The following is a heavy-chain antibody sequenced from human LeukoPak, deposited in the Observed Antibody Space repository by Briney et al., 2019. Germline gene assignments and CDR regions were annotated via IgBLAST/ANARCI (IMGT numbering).Heavy chain of an antibody. CDR3: ARDYEVATYYMDV. Sequence: PSETLSLTCTVSGYSISSGYYWGWIRQPPGKGLEWIGSIYHSGSTYYNPSLKSRVTISVDTSKNQFSLKLSSVTAADTAVYYCARDYEVATYYMDVWGKGTTVTVSS. D-gene: IGHD5-12*01. CDR2: IYHSGST. V-gene: IGHV4-38-2*02. CDR1: GYSISSGYY. J-gene: IGHJ6*03.